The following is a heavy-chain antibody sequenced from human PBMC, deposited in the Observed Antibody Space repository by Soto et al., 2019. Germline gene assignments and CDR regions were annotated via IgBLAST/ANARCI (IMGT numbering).Heavy chain of an antibody. CDR2: IYPGDSDT. V-gene: IGHV5-51*01. CDR1: GYSFATYW. CDR3: ARSGDFWSGYSYYYYYGMDV. J-gene: IGHJ6*02. D-gene: IGHD3-3*01. Sequence: GESLKISCKASGYSFATYWIGWVRQMPGKGLEWMGIIYPGDSDTRYSPSFQGKVTISADKSISTAYLQWSGLKASDTAMYYCARSGDFWSGYSYYYYYGMDVWGQGTAVTVSS.